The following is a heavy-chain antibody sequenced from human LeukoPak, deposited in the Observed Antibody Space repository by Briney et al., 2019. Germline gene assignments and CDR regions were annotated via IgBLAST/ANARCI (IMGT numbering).Heavy chain of an antibody. CDR3: ARDNNADY. J-gene: IGHJ4*02. D-gene: IGHD1/OR15-1a*01. CDR2: IPFDESNK. V-gene: IGHV3-30*04. Sequence: PGMSLRLSCAASGFTFSNYAMLWVRQAPGKGLEWVAVIPFDESNKYYTDSVKGRFTISRDNSNNTLYLQMNSLRADDTALYFCARDNNADYWGQGTLVTVSS. CDR1: GFTFSNYA.